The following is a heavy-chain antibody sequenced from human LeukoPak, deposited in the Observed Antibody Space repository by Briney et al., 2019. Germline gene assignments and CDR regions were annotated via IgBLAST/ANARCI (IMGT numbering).Heavy chain of an antibody. J-gene: IGHJ1*01. CDR2: IRSSGSTI. CDR1: GFNFSDYL. D-gene: IGHD5-18*01. V-gene: IGHV3-11*01. Sequence: GSLRLSCAASGFNFSDYLMSWIRQAPGKGLEWVSYIRSSGSTIYYADSVKGRFTISRDNAQNSLSLRMNSLRAEDTAVYYCARSTRRDTEVALAEYFQHWGQGTLVTVSS. CDR3: ARSTRRDTEVALAEYFQH.